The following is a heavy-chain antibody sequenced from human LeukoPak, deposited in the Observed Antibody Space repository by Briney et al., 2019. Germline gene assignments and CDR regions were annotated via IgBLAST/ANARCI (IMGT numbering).Heavy chain of an antibody. J-gene: IGHJ4*02. D-gene: IGHD3-10*01. CDR1: GYTFTTYF. Sequence: ASVKVSCKASGYTFTTYFMHWVRQAPGQGLEWMGWISAYNGNTNYAQKLQGRVTMTTDTSTSTAYMELRSLRSDDTAVYYCASHEIYYGSGSPPDCWGQGTLVTVSS. V-gene: IGHV1-18*04. CDR2: ISAYNGNT. CDR3: ASHEIYYGSGSPPDC.